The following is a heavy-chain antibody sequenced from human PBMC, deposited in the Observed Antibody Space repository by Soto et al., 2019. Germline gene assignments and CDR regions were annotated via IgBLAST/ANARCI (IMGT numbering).Heavy chain of an antibody. CDR2: FDPEGGGT. J-gene: IGHJ6*02. Sequence: ASVKVSCKVSGYTLTELSMHWVRQAPGKGLEWMGGFDPEGGGTIYAQKFQGRVTMTEDTSTDTAYMELSSLRSEDTAVYYCATGGTMMYGMDVWGQGTTVTVSS. V-gene: IGHV1-24*01. CDR1: GYTLTELS. CDR3: ATGGTMMYGMDV. D-gene: IGHD3-22*01.